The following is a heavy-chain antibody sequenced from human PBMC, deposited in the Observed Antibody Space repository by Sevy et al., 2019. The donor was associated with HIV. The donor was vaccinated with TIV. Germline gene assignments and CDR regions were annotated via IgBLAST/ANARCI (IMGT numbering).Heavy chain of an antibody. CDR3: ARQALGFGELFAYYLDY. Sequence: SETLSLTCTVSGGSISSYYWSWIRQPPGKGLEWIGYIYYSGSTNYNPSLKSRVAISVDTSKNQFSLKLSSVTAADTAVDYCARQALGFGELFAYYLDYWGQGTLVTVSS. J-gene: IGHJ4*02. V-gene: IGHV4-59*08. CDR1: GGSISSYY. CDR2: IYYSGST. D-gene: IGHD3-10*01.